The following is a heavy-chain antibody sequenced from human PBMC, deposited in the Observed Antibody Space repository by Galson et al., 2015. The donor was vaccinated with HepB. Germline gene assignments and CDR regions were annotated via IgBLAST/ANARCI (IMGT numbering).Heavy chain of an antibody. CDR2: ISSSSSYI. CDR3: AREVVTAPLVDYYYYGMDV. CDR1: GFTFSSYS. D-gene: IGHD2-21*02. V-gene: IGHV3-21*01. Sequence: SLRLSCAASGFTFSSYSMNWVRQAPGKGLEWVSSISSSSSYIYYADSVKGRFTISRDNAKNSLYLQMNSLRAEDTAVYYCAREVVTAPLVDYYYYGMDVWGQGTTVTVSS. J-gene: IGHJ6*02.